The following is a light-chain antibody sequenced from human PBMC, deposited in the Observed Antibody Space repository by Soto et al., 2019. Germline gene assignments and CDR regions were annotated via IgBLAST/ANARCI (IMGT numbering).Light chain of an antibody. CDR1: SSDVGGYNY. CDR2: EVS. CDR3: ISYASTAYV. J-gene: IGLJ1*01. Sequence: QSVLTQPPSASGSPGQSVTISCTGTSSDVGGYNYVSWYQQHPGKAPKLIIYEVSKRPSGVPDRFSGSKSGNTASLTISGLQAEEDADYYCISYASTAYVFGTGTKVTVL. V-gene: IGLV2-8*01.